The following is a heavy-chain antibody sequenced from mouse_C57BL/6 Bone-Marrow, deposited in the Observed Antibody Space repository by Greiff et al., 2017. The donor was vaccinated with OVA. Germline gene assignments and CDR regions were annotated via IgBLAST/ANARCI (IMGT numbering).Heavy chain of an antibody. Sequence: QVQLQQPGAELVKPGASVKLSCKASGYTFTSYWMHWVKQRPGQGLEWIGMIHPNSGSTNYNEKFKSKATLTVDKSSSTAYMQLSRLTSEDSAVYYCASLFYYIFAYWGQGTLVTVSA. CDR2: IHPNSGST. D-gene: IGHD2-1*01. J-gene: IGHJ3*01. CDR1: GYTFTSYW. V-gene: IGHV1-64*01. CDR3: ASLFYYIFAY.